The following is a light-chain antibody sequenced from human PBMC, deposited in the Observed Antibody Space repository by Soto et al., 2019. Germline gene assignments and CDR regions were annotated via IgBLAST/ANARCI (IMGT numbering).Light chain of an antibody. CDR3: QQRRNWPIT. V-gene: IGKV3-11*01. J-gene: IGKJ5*01. CDR1: QSVSSY. CDR2: DAS. Sequence: EIVLTQSPATLSLSPGERATLSCWASQSVSSYLAWYQQKGGQAPRLLIYDASNRATGIPARFSGSGSGTDFTLTISSLEPEDFALYYCQQRRNWPITFGQGTRLEIK.